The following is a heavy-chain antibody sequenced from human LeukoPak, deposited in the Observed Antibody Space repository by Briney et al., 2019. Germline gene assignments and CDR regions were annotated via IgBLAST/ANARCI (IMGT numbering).Heavy chain of an antibody. CDR2: IYYSGST. CDR1: VGSISSYY. V-gene: IGHV4-59*08. J-gene: IGHJ3*02. CDR3: ARHESRPGDAFDI. Sequence: SETLSLTCTVSVGSISSYYWSWIRQPPGKGLEWIGYIYYSGSTNYNPSLKSRVTISVDTSKNQLSLKLSSVTAADTAVYYCARHESRPGDAFDIWGQGTMVTVSS.